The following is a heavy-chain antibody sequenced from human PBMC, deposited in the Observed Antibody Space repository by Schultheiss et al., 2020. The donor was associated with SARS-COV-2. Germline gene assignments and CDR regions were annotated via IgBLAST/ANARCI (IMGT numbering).Heavy chain of an antibody. D-gene: IGHD6-19*01. CDR1: GGSVSSGSYY. Sequence: SETLSLTCTVSGGSVSSGSYYWSWIRQPPGKGLEWIGHIYNSGSTNFNPSLKSRVTTSVDTSKNQFSLKLSSVTAADTAVYYCARDRGGWGFDYWGQGTLVTVSS. CDR2: IYNSGST. CDR3: ARDRGGWGFDY. J-gene: IGHJ4*02. V-gene: IGHV4-61*01.